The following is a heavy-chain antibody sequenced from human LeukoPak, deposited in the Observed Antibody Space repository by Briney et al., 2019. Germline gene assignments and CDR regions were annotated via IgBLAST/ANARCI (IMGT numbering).Heavy chain of an antibody. D-gene: IGHD2-8*01. Sequence: GASVKSSCKASGYTFTGYYMHWVRHTPGDGLESMGWISAYNGNTNYAQKLHGRVTMTTDTSTSTAYMELRSLRSDDTAVYYCVRDYCTNGVCYSPNWFDPWGQGTLVTVSS. V-gene: IGHV1-18*04. J-gene: IGHJ5*02. CDR1: GYTFTGYY. CDR3: VRDYCTNGVCYSPNWFDP. CDR2: ISAYNGNT.